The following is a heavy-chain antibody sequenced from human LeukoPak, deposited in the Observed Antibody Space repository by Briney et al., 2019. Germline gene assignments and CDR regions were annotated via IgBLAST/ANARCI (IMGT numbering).Heavy chain of an antibody. CDR1: GFTFSSYA. Sequence: PGGSLRLSCAASGFTFSSYAMHWVRQAPGKGLEWVAVISYDGSNKYYADSVKGRFTISRDNSKNTLYLQMNSLRAEDTAVYYCARAPVEVAAQLYFDYWGQGTLVTVSS. V-gene: IGHV3-30-3*01. J-gene: IGHJ4*02. CDR2: ISYDGSNK. CDR3: ARAPVEVAAQLYFDY. D-gene: IGHD2-15*01.